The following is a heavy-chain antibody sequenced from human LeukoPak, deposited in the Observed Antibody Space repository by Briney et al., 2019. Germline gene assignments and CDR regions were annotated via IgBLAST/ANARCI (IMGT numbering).Heavy chain of an antibody. D-gene: IGHD3-9*01. CDR3: AKFYDILTSYFDY. CDR1: GFTFSSYG. V-gene: IGHV3-23*01. CDR2: ISGGGGST. Sequence: GGSLRLSCASSGFTFSSYGMNWVRQAPGQGLEWVSGISGGGGSTYYAYYTDSVKGRFTISRDNSKNTLYLQMNSLRAEDTAVYYCAKFYDILTSYFDYWGQGTLVTVSS. J-gene: IGHJ4*02.